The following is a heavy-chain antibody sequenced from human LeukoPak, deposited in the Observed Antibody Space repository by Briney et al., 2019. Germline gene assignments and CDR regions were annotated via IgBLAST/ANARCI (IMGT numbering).Heavy chain of an antibody. J-gene: IGHJ2*01. CDR3: ASSVDTAVVTSWYFDL. V-gene: IGHV4-34*01. CDR2: INHSGST. D-gene: IGHD5-18*01. CDR1: GGSFSGYY. Sequence: SETLSLTCAVYGGSFSGYYWSWIRQPPGKGLEWIGEINHSGSTNYNPSLKSRVTISVDTSKNQFSLKLSSVTAADTAVYYCASSVDTAVVTSWYFDLWGRGTLVTVSS.